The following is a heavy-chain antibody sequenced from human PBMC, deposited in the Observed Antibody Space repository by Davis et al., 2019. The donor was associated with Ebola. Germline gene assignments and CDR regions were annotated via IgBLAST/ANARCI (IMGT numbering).Heavy chain of an antibody. V-gene: IGHV4-59*01. Sequence: SETLSLTCTVPGDSINRYYWNWIRQPPGKGLEWIGYIFYTGSTNYNPSLKSRVTISVDTSKNQFSLKLSSVTAADTAVYYCARRLYSSSWYSYYGMDVWGKGTTVTVSS. J-gene: IGHJ6*04. CDR3: ARRLYSSSWYSYYGMDV. D-gene: IGHD6-13*01. CDR1: GDSINRYY. CDR2: IFYTGST.